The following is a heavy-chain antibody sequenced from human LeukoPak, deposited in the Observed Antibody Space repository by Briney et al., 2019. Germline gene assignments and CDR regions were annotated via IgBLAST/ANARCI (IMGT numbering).Heavy chain of an antibody. Sequence: PGGSLRLSCAASGFTVSSNYMSWVRQAPGKGLEWVSSISSSSSYIYYADSVKGRFTISRDNAKNSLYLQMNSLRAEDTAVYYCAINYYDSRGYLRSGYDYWGQGTLVTVSS. CDR2: ISSSSSYI. D-gene: IGHD3-22*01. V-gene: IGHV3-21*01. J-gene: IGHJ4*02. CDR3: AINYYDSRGYLRSGYDY. CDR1: GFTVSSNY.